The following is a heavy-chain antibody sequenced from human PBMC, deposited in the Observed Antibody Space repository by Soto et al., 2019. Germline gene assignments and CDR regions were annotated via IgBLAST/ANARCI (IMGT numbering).Heavy chain of an antibody. J-gene: IGHJ4*02. CDR1: GGSISSSNW. D-gene: IGHD1-26*01. CDR3: ARDSGSYSRGGFDY. V-gene: IGHV4-4*02. CDR2: IYHSGST. Sequence: QVQLQESGPGLVKPSGTLSLTCAVSGGSISSSNWWSWVRQPPGKGLEWIGEIYHSGSTNYNPSLKSRVTLSVDKSKNQFSLKLSSVTAADTAVYYCARDSGSYSRGGFDYWGQGTLVTVSS.